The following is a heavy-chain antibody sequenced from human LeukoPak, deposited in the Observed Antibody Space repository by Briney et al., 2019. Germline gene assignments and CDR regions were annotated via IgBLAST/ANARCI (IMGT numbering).Heavy chain of an antibody. D-gene: IGHD2-2*01. V-gene: IGHV4-4*02. CDR2: IYHDGST. J-gene: IGHJ4*02. CDR3: ARGSLYCSSTSCYDY. CDR1: GASISNYNW. Sequence: PSETLSLTCAVSGASISNYNWWSWVRQPPGKGLEWLAEIYHDGSTNYNPSLKSRVTISVDKSKNQFSLELNSVTAADTAVYYCARGSLYCSSTSCYDYWGQGTLVTVSS.